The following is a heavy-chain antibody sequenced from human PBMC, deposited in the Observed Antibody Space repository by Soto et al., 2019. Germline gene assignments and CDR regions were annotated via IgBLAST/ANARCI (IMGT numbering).Heavy chain of an antibody. J-gene: IGHJ4*02. CDR1: GYTLTELS. CDR3: APDGGLAPTMADTSPSN. D-gene: IGHD6-6*01. CDR2: FDPEDGET. Sequence: ASVKVSCKVAGYTLTELSMHWVRQAPGKGLEWMGGFDPEDGETVYAQKFQARGTMTEDTATDTAYMELSILRSEDTAVYYCAPDGGLAPTMADTSPSNWGQGTLVSVS. V-gene: IGHV1-24*01.